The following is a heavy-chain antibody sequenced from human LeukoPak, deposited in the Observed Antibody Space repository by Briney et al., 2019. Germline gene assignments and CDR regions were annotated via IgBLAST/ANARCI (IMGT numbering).Heavy chain of an antibody. J-gene: IGHJ4*02. CDR1: GFTFSSYG. Sequence: TGGSLRLSCAASGFTFSSYGMHWVRQAPGKGLEWVAVIWYDGSNKYYADSVKGRFTISRDNSKNTLYLQMNSLRAEDTAVYYCARARDKGLLWFGELLAFDYWGQGTLVTVSS. CDR2: IWYDGSNK. CDR3: ARARDKGLLWFGELLAFDY. D-gene: IGHD3-10*01. V-gene: IGHV3-33*01.